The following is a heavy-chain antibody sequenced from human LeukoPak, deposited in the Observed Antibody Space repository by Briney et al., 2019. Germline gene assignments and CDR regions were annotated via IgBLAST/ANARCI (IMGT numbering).Heavy chain of an antibody. CDR3: TRHSEQYYDFWSGYSGDY. Sequence: GGSLRLSCAASGFTFSNAWMSWVRQASGKGLEWVGRIRSKANSYATAYAASVKGRFTISRDDSKNTAYLQMNSLKTEDTAVYYCTRHSEQYYDFWSGYSGDYWGQGTLVTVSS. D-gene: IGHD3-3*01. V-gene: IGHV3-73*01. J-gene: IGHJ4*02. CDR1: GFTFSNAW. CDR2: IRSKANSYAT.